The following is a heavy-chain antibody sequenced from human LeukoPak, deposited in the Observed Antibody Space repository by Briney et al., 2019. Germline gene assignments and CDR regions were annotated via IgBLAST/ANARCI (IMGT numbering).Heavy chain of an antibody. CDR3: ARDVYCSSTSCYPH. D-gene: IGHD2-2*01. J-gene: IGHJ4*02. CDR2: IYYSGST. Sequence: PSQTLSLTCTVSGGSISSGDYYWSWIRQPPGKGLEWIGYIYYSGSTYYNPSLKSRVTISVDTSKNQFPLKLSSVTAADTAVYYCARDVYCSSTSCYPHWGQGTLVTVSS. CDR1: GGSISSGDYY. V-gene: IGHV4-30-4*08.